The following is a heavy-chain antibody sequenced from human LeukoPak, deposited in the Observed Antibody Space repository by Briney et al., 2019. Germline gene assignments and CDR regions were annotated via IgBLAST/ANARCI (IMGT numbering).Heavy chain of an antibody. CDR3: ARSPRYSSSFDQFDY. D-gene: IGHD6-6*01. CDR1: GGTFSSYA. J-gene: IGHJ4*02. V-gene: IGHV1-2*02. CDR2: INPNSGGT. Sequence: GASVKVSCKASGGTFSSYAISWVRQAPGQGLEWMGWINPNSGGTNYAQKFQGRVTMTRDTSISTAYMELSRLRSDDTAVYYCARSPRYSSSFDQFDYWGQGTLVTVSS.